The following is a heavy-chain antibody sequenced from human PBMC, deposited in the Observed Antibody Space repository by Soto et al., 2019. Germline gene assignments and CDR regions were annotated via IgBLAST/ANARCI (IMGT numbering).Heavy chain of an antibody. V-gene: IGHV1-3*01. CDR3: ARDPPIAVAAASRFDY. CDR1: GYTVSIYA. D-gene: IGHD6-19*01. CDR2: INAGNGNT. J-gene: IGHJ4*02. Sequence: GASVKVSCTASGYTVSIYAVHWVCQAPGQRLEWMGWINAGNGNTKYSQKFQGRVTITRDTSASTAYMELSSLRSEDTAVYYCARDPPIAVAAASRFDYWGQGTLVTVSS.